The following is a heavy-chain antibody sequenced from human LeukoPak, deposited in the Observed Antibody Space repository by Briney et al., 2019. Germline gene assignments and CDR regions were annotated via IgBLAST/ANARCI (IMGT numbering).Heavy chain of an antibody. V-gene: IGHV3-23*01. CDR3: ARVPATNSLYYFDY. CDR2: ISGSGGST. Sequence: PGGSLRLSCAASGFTFSSYSMNWVRQAPGRGLEGVSAISGSGGSTYYADSVKGRFTISRDNSKNTLYLQMNSLRAEDTAVYYCARVPATNSLYYFDYWGQGTLVTVSS. CDR1: GFTFSSYS. J-gene: IGHJ4*02. D-gene: IGHD2-2*01.